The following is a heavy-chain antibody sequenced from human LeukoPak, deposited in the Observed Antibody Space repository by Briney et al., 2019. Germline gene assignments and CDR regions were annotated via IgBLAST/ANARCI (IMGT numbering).Heavy chain of an antibody. CDR2: ISGSGGST. D-gene: IGHD6-19*01. Sequence: GGSLRLSCAASGFTFSSYAMSWVRQAPGKGLEWVSAISGSGGSTYYADSVKGRFTISRDNSKNTLYLQMNSLRAEDTALYYCARAPSGWYLQYWGQGTLVTVSS. J-gene: IGHJ4*02. V-gene: IGHV3-23*01. CDR3: ARAPSGWYLQY. CDR1: GFTFSSYA.